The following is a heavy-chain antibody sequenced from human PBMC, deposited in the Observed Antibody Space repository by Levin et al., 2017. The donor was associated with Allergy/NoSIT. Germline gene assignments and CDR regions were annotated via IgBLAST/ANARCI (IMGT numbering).Heavy chain of an antibody. Sequence: GGSLRLSCAASGFTFSDYYMSWIRQAPGKGLEWVSYISSSGSTIYYADSVKGRFTISRDNAKNSLYLQMNSLRAEDTAVYYCARDQPRVVVVAAPTSVAFDIWGQGTMVTVSS. V-gene: IGHV3-11*01. D-gene: IGHD2-15*01. CDR3: ARDQPRVVVVAAPTSVAFDI. J-gene: IGHJ3*02. CDR1: GFTFSDYY. CDR2: ISSSGSTI.